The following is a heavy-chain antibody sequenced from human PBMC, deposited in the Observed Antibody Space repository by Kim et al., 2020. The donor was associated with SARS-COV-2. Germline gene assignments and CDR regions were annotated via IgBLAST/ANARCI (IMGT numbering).Heavy chain of an antibody. J-gene: IGHJ6*02. Sequence: ASVKVSCKASGYTFTSYYMHWVRQAPGQGLEWMGIINPSGGSTSYAQKFQGRVTMTRDTSTSTVYMELSSLRSEDTAVYYCARKAGQTMVRGVIMSMDVWGQGTTVTVSS. D-gene: IGHD3-10*01. CDR3: ARKAGQTMVRGVIMSMDV. V-gene: IGHV1-46*01. CDR1: GYTFTSYY. CDR2: INPSGGST.